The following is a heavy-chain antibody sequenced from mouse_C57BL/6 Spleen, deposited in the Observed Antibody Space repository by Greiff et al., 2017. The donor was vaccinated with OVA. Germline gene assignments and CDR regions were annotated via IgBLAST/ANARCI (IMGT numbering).Heavy chain of an antibody. J-gene: IGHJ2*01. CDR2: INPYNGDT. CDR1: GYSFTGYF. V-gene: IGHV1-20*01. CDR3: AREVYYYGSSYYFDY. Sequence: EVQLQQSGPELVKPGDSVKISCKASGYSFTGYFMNWVMQSHGKSLEWIGRINPYNGDTFYNQKFKGKATLTVDKSSSTAHMELRSLTSEDSAVYYCAREVYYYGSSYYFDYWGQGTTLTVSS. D-gene: IGHD1-1*01.